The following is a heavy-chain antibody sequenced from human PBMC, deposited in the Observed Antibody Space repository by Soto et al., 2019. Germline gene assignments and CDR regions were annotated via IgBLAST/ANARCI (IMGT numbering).Heavy chain of an antibody. Sequence: QVQLQESGPGLVKPSETLSLSCTVSGGSISSYYWSWFRQSPGKRMEWIGYVHHSWGSSYNPSLRXXVXISLDTSKSQFSLKVTSVTATATAVYYCARQGFGPLHGLVDVWGQGTTVTVSS. J-gene: IGHJ6*02. V-gene: IGHV4-59*08. CDR1: GGSISSYY. D-gene: IGHD3-10*01. CDR3: ARQGFGPLHGLVDV. CDR2: VHHSWGS.